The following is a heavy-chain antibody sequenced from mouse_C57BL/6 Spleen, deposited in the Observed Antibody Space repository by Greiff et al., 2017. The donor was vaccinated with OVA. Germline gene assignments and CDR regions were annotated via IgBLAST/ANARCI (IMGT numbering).Heavy chain of an antibody. CDR3: ARDYGSSYLTWFAY. CDR1: GFTFSDYG. J-gene: IGHJ3*01. Sequence: EVKLMESGGGLVKPGGSLKLSCAASGFTFSDYGMHWVRQAPEKGLEWVAYISSGSSTIYYADTVKGRFTISRDNAKNTLFLQMTRLRSEDTAMYYCARDYGSSYLTWFAYWGQGTLVTVSA. V-gene: IGHV5-17*01. CDR2: ISSGSSTI. D-gene: IGHD1-1*01.